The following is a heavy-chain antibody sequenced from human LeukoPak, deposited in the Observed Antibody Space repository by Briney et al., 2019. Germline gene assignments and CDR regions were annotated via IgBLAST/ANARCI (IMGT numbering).Heavy chain of an antibody. V-gene: IGHV5-51*01. Sequence: GESLKISCKASGYTFTNYWIAWVRQMPGKGLEWMGIIYPGDSDTRYSPSFQGQVTISADKSISTASLQWSSLKASDTAMYYCARGGLGYMNAFDNWGQGTMVTVSS. CDR2: IYPGDSDT. J-gene: IGHJ3*02. D-gene: IGHD5-18*01. CDR3: ARGGLGYMNAFDN. CDR1: GYTFTNYW.